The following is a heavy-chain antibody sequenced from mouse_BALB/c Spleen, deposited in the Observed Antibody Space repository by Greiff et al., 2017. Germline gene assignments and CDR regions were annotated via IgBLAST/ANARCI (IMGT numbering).Heavy chain of an antibody. CDR1: GFTFSSYT. V-gene: IGHV5-6-4*01. Sequence: EVLLVESGGGLVKPGGSLTLSCAASGFTFSSYTMSWVRQTPEKRLEWVATISSGGSYTYYPDSVKGRFTISEDNAKNTLYLQMSSLMSEDTAMYYCTKECELGSRYWYFDVWGAGTTVTVSS. J-gene: IGHJ1*01. CDR2: ISSGGSYT. D-gene: IGHD4-1*01. CDR3: TKECELGSRYWYFDV.